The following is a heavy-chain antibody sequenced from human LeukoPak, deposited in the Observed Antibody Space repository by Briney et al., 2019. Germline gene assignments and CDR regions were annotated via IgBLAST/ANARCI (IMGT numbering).Heavy chain of an antibody. D-gene: IGHD2-15*01. CDR2: IRSKANSYAT. Sequence: GGSLKLSCAASGFTFSGSAMHWVRQASGKGLEWVGRIRSKANSYATAYAASVKGRFTISRDDSKNTAYLQMNSLKTEDTAVYYCTRWGCSGGSCYSFTDWFDPWGQGTLVTVSS. V-gene: IGHV3-73*01. CDR1: GFTFSGSA. J-gene: IGHJ5*02. CDR3: TRWGCSGGSCYSFTDWFDP.